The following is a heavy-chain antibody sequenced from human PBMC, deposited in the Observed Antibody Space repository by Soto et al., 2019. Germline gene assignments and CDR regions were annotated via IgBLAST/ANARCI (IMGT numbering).Heavy chain of an antibody. CDR3: ARTVGASYAFDI. Sequence: ASVKVSCKASGDTFSSYAINWVRQAPGQGLEWMGGIIPIFGTANYAQKFQGRVTITADESTSTAYMELSSLRSDDTAVYYCARTVGASYAFDIWGQGTMVTVSS. CDR1: GDTFSSYA. V-gene: IGHV1-69*13. J-gene: IGHJ3*02. CDR2: IIPIFGTA. D-gene: IGHD1-26*01.